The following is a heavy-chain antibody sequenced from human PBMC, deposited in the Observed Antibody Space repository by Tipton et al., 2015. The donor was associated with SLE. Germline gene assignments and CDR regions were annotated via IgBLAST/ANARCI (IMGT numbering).Heavy chain of an antibody. CDR3: ARRRVVSGDAFDI. V-gene: IGHV4-59*08. CDR1: GASIGGYY. Sequence: TLSLTCSVSGASIGGYYWSWIRQPPGKGLEWIGYIHYTGDTNYNPSLKSRVTISLDTSKNQFSLKLSSVTAADTAVYYCARRRVVSGDAFDIWGQGTMVTVSS. J-gene: IGHJ3*02. D-gene: IGHD4-23*01. CDR2: IHYTGDT.